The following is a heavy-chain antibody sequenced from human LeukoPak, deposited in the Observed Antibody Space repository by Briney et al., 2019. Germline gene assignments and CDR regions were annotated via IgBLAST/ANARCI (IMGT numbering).Heavy chain of an antibody. CDR2: INPNSGGT. D-gene: IGHD6-19*01. CDR3: AREYSSGWPYYYYYMDV. J-gene: IGHJ6*03. Sequence: ASVKVSCKASGYTFTGYYMHWVRQAPGQGLEWMGWINPNSGGTNYAQKFQGRVTMTRDTSISTAYMELSRLRSDDTAVYYCAREYSSGWPYYYYYMDVWGKGTTVTVSS. CDR1: GYTFTGYY. V-gene: IGHV1-2*02.